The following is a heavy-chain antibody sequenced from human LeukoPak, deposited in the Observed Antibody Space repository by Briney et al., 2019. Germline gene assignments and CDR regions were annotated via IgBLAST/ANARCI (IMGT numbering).Heavy chain of an antibody. J-gene: IGHJ5*02. V-gene: IGHV4-59*01. CDR3: ARHISSGWYRGWFDP. CDR2: IYNTGST. Sequence: SETLSLTCTVSGGSITSYYWSWIRQPPGMGLEWIGYIYNTGSTTYNPSLKSRVTVSVDTSKNQFSLKLSSVTAADTAVYYCARHISSGWYRGWFDPWGQGTLVTVSS. CDR1: GGSITSYY. D-gene: IGHD6-19*01.